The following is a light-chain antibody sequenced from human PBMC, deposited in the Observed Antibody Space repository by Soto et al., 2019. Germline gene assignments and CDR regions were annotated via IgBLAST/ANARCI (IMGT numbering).Light chain of an antibody. J-gene: IGKJ1*01. CDR2: DAS. CDR3: QQYNSYSWT. V-gene: IGKV1-5*01. Sequence: DIQMTQAPSSLSASVGDRGTITFRASQSIRRYLNWYQQKPGKAPKLLIYDASSLESGVPSRFSGSGSGTEFTLTISSLQPDDFATYYCQQYNSYSWTFGQGTKVDIK. CDR1: QSIRRY.